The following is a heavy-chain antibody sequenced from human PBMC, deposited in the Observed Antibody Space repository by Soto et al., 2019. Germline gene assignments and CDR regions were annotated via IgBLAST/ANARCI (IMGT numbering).Heavy chain of an antibody. Sequence: SETLSLTCTVSGGSISTVDYWWSWIRQSPDMGLEWIGHIYDGGRTYNNPSLESRVTMSVDTSKSQLSLTLSSVSAADTAVYYCARGPPRDKVASWGQGTLVTVST. J-gene: IGHJ4*02. CDR2: IYDGGRT. V-gene: IGHV4-30-4*01. CDR3: ARGPPRDKVAS. D-gene: IGHD3-10*01. CDR1: GGSISTVDYW.